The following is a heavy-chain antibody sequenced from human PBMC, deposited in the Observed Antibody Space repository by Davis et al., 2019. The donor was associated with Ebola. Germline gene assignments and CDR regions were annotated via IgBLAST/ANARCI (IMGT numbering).Heavy chain of an antibody. CDR2: IYWDDDK. CDR1: GSSFTTSRVG. J-gene: IGHJ4*02. Sequence: PGPTLVKPTQTVTLTCSFSGSSFTTSRVGVGWFRQPPGKALEWLALIYWDDDKRYSTSLKSRLTITKDTSKNQVVLTMTNMDPVDTATYYCAHSYGYNWGQGTLVTVSS. D-gene: IGHD5-18*01. V-gene: IGHV2-5*02. CDR3: AHSYGYN.